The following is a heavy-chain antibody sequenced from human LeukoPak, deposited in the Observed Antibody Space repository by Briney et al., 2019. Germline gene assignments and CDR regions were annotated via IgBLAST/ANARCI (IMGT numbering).Heavy chain of an antibody. Sequence: SQTLSLTCAISGDSVSSNSAAWSWIRQSPSRGLEWLGRTYYRSEWYTEYAVSVKSRITINPDTSKNQFSLQLNSATPEDTAVYYCARGSYTSTWFWGQGTLVTVSS. V-gene: IGHV6-1*01. CDR3: ARGSYTSTWF. D-gene: IGHD6-13*01. J-gene: IGHJ4*02. CDR1: GDSVSSNSAA. CDR2: TYYRSEWYT.